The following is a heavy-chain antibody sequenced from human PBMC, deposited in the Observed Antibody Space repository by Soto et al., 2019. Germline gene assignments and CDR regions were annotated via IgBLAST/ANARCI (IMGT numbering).Heavy chain of an antibody. Sequence: QLQLQESGPGLVKPSETLSLTCTVSGGSISSSSYYWGWIRQPPGKGLEWIGSIYYSGSTYYNPSLKSRVTLSVDTSKNQFSLKLSSVTAADTAVYYCARHSRYGMDVWGQGTTVTVSS. CDR3: ARHSRYGMDV. CDR2: IYYSGST. D-gene: IGHD6-13*01. V-gene: IGHV4-39*01. J-gene: IGHJ6*02. CDR1: GGSISSSSYY.